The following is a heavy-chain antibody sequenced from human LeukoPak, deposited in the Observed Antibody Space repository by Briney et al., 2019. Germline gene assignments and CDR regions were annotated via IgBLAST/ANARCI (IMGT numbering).Heavy chain of an antibody. CDR1: GDSITSYY. CDR2: IAYSGST. V-gene: IGHV4-59*01. J-gene: IGHJ4*02. Sequence: SETPSLTCSVSGDSITSYYWTWIRQPPGMGLEWIGYIAYSGSTSYNSSLKSRVTMSIDMSKNQFSLNLSSVTAADTAVYYCARGRLRSVLDYWGQGTLVTVSS. D-gene: IGHD3-16*01. CDR3: ARGRLRSVLDY.